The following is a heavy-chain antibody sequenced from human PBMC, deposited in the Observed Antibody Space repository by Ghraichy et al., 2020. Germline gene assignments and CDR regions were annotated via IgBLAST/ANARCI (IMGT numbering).Heavy chain of an antibody. CDR1: GDSFNSGTYF. CDR2: VYYSGST. CDR3: AKSGEGAPTF. D-gene: IGHD1-26*01. J-gene: IGHJ3*01. Sequence: SETLSLTCTVSGDSFNSGTYFWGWIRQPPGKGLEWIGNVYYSGSTYYTPSLKSRVTISIDTSKNQFSLKLTSVTAAETAVYYCAKSGEGAPTFWGQGTMVIVSS. V-gene: IGHV4-39*01.